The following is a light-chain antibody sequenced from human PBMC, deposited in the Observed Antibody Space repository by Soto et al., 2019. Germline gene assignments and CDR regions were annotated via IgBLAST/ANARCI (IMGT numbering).Light chain of an antibody. CDR3: MSYTSSTTWV. V-gene: IGLV2-14*01. J-gene: IGLJ3*02. Sequence: QSALTQPASVSGSPGQSTTISCTGTSSDVGGYNYVSWYQQHPGKAPKLMIYEVSYRPSGISNRFSGSKSGNTASLTISGLQAEDESDYYCMSYTSSTTWVFGGGTKLTVL. CDR2: EVS. CDR1: SSDVGGYNY.